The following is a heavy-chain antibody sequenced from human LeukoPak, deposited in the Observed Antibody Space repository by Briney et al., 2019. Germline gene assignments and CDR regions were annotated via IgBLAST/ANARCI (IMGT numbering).Heavy chain of an antibody. CDR3: ARAPKFRLVGVPKGPFDP. D-gene: IGHD1-26*01. V-gene: IGHV3-48*01. J-gene: IGHJ5*02. Sequence: GGSLRLSCVGSGFIFSSYSMNWVRQAPGKGLEWISYISSSSGTIYYAGSVKGRFTISRDNAKNSLYLQMNSLRAEDTAVYYCARAPKFRLVGVPKGPFDPWGRGTLVTVSS. CDR2: ISSSSGTI. CDR1: GFIFSSYS.